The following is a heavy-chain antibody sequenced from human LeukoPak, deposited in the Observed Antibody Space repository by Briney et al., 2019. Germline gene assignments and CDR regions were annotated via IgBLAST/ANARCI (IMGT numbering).Heavy chain of an antibody. CDR3: ASSDVVVVAATSSYFDY. Sequence: SETLSLTCAVYGGSFSGYYWSWIRQPPGKGLEWIGEFNHSGSTNYNPSLKSRVTISVDTSKNQFSLKLSSVTAADTAVYYCASSDVVVVAATSSYFDYWGQGTLVAVSS. CDR1: GGSFSGYY. J-gene: IGHJ4*02. D-gene: IGHD2-15*01. CDR2: FNHSGST. V-gene: IGHV4-34*01.